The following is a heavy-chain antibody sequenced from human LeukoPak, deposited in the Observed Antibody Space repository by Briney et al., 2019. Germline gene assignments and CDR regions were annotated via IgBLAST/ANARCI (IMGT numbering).Heavy chain of an antibody. V-gene: IGHV3-74*01. CDR2: INGDGSST. Sequence: GGSLRLSCAVSGFIFSSQWIHWVRQAPGKGLVWVSRINGDGSSTNYADSVQGRFTISRDNAKNMMHLQMNSLRVEDTAVYYCASPKFGGYFDYWGQGTLVTVSS. D-gene: IGHD3-10*01. CDR3: ASPKFGGYFDY. CDR1: GFIFSSQW. J-gene: IGHJ4*02.